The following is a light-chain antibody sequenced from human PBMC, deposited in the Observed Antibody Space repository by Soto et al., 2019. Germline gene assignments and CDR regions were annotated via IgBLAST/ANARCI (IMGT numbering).Light chain of an antibody. CDR3: CSYADSSPYT. Sequence: QSVLTQPASVSVSPGEAFTISCTGTSRDGGSYNLGSWYRHHPGKAPKLMIYEVTKRPSGVSNRFSGYKSAHTASLTIFGLQAEDEADYYCCSYADSSPYTFGPGTKVTV. V-gene: IGLV2-23*02. J-gene: IGLJ1*01. CDR2: EVT. CDR1: SRDGGSYNL.